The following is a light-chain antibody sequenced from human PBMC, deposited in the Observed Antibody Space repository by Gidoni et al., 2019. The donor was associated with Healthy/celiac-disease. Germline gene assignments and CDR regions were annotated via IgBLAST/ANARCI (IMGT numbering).Light chain of an antibody. Sequence: QLVLTQSHSASASLGASVKLTCTLSSGHSSYAIAGHQQQPEKGPRYLMKLNSAGSHSKGDGIPDRFSGSSSWAARYLTISSLQSEDEADYYCQTWGTGIWVFGGGTQLTVL. J-gene: IGLJ3*02. CDR3: QTWGTGIWV. V-gene: IGLV4-69*01. CDR1: SGHSSYA. CDR2: LNSAGSH.